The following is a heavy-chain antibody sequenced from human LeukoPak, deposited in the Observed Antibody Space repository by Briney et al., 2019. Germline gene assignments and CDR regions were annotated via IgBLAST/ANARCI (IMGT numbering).Heavy chain of an antibody. V-gene: IGHV3-21*01. Sequence: GGSLRLSCAPSGFTFSSYGMNWVRQAPGKGLEWVSSISSSSSYIYYADSVKGRFTISRDNAKNSLYLQMNSLRAEDTAVYYCASWAGATDFDYWGQGTLVTVSS. CDR1: GFTFSSYG. J-gene: IGHJ4*02. CDR3: ASWAGATDFDY. D-gene: IGHD1-26*01. CDR2: ISSSSSYI.